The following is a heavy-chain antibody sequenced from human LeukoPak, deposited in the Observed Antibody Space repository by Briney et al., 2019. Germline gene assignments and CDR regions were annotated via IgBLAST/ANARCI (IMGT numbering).Heavy chain of an antibody. CDR2: IAWNSGTI. J-gene: IGHJ6*03. Sequence: PGRSLRLSCAASGFTFDDYDMHWVRQAPGKGLEWVSGIAWNSGTIGYADSVRGRFTMSRDNAKNSLFLQMNSLRAEDTALYYCAKGVVAGYHFHYMDVWGKGTRSPSP. CDR1: GFTFDDYD. CDR3: AKGVVAGYHFHYMDV. D-gene: IGHD1-20*01. V-gene: IGHV3-9*01.